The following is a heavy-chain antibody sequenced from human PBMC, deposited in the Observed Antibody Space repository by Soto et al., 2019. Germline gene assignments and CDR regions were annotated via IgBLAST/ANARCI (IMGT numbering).Heavy chain of an antibody. CDR2: IYYSGST. D-gene: IGHD2-15*01. V-gene: IGHV4-59*01. J-gene: IGHJ4*02. Sequence: PSETLSLTCTVSGGSISSYYLSWIRQPPGKGLEWIGYIYYSGSTNYNPSLKSRVTISVDTSKNQFSLKLSSVTAADTAVYYCAREYCSGGSCYFGYWGQGTLVTVSS. CDR3: AREYCSGGSCYFGY. CDR1: GGSISSYY.